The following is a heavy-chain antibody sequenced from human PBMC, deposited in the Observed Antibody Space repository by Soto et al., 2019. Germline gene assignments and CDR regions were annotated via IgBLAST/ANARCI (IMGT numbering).Heavy chain of an antibody. CDR2: ISGSGGST. J-gene: IGHJ5*02. Sequence: GGSLRLSCAAPGFTFSSYAMSWVRQAPGKGLEWVSAISGSGGSTYYADSVKGRFTISRDNSKNTLYLQMNSLRAEDTAVYYCAKDGFGVVAANQFDPWGQGTLVTVSS. V-gene: IGHV3-23*01. CDR1: GFTFSSYA. CDR3: AKDGFGVVAANQFDP. D-gene: IGHD2-15*01.